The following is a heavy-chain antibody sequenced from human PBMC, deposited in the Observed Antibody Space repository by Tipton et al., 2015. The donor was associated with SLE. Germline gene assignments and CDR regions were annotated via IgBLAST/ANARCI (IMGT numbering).Heavy chain of an antibody. J-gene: IGHJ3*02. Sequence: LRLSCGVSDYSIASGYFWDWIRQPPGKGPEWIGNIFHSGTTYYNPSLQSRVTISVDTSKNQLSLRVTSVTAADTAVYYCAGGHFLNAFDMWGQGAMVTVSS. CDR1: DYSIASGYF. CDR3: AGGHFLNAFDM. CDR2: IFHSGTT. D-gene: IGHD3-3*02. V-gene: IGHV4-38-2*01.